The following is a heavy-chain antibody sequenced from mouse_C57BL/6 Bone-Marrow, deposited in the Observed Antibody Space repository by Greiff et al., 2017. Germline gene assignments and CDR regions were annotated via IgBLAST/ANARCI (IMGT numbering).Heavy chain of an antibody. Sequence: QVQLQQSGPGLVQPSQSLSITCTVSGFSLTSYGVHWVRQSPGKGLEWLGVIWSGGSTDYNAAFISRLSSSKDNSKSQVFFKRNSLQAEDTAIYDSARKKVVTGDFDYRGQGTTLTVSS. CDR3: ARKKVVTGDFDY. CDR1: GFSLTSYG. CDR2: IWSGGST. V-gene: IGHV2-2*01. D-gene: IGHD1-3*01. J-gene: IGHJ2*01.